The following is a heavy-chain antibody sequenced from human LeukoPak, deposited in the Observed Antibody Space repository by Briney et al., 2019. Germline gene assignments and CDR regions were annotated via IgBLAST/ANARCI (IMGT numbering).Heavy chain of an antibody. V-gene: IGHV1-46*01. Sequence: GASVKVSCKASGYTFTSYYMHWVRQAPGQGLEWMGIINPSGGSTSYAQKFQGRVTMARDTSTSTVYMELSSLRSEDTAVYYCARDGAQYFDWLLSERVSLLDFWGQGTLVTVSS. CDR1: GYTFTSYY. CDR2: INPSGGST. J-gene: IGHJ4*02. CDR3: ARDGAQYFDWLLSERVSLLDF. D-gene: IGHD3-9*01.